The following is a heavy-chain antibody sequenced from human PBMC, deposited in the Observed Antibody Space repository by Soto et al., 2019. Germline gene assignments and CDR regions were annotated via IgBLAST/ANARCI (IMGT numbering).Heavy chain of an antibody. CDR3: ARDLRKWYIDM. Sequence: PSETLSLTCTVSGGSISSGDHYWNWIRQPPGKGLEWIGYTYYSGSTYYNPSLTSRVSISVDTSKNQFSLELFSVTAADTAVYFCARDLRKWYIDMWGPGTMVTVSS. V-gene: IGHV4-30-4*01. D-gene: IGHD2-8*01. CDR2: TYYSGST. CDR1: GGSISSGDHY. J-gene: IGHJ3*02.